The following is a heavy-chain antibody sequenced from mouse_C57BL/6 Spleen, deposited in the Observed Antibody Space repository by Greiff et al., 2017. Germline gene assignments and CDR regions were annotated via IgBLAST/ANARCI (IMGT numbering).Heavy chain of an antibody. CDR3: ARGAYGSSPSPMDY. V-gene: IGHV1-82*01. D-gene: IGHD1-1*01. J-gene: IGHJ4*01. Sequence: QVQLQQSGPELVKPGASVKISCKASGYAFSSSWMNWVKQRPGKGLEWIGRIYPGDGDTNYNGKFKGKATLTADKSSSTAYMQLSSLTSEDSAFYFCARGAYGSSPSPMDYWGQGTSVTVSS. CDR2: IYPGDGDT. CDR1: GYAFSSSW.